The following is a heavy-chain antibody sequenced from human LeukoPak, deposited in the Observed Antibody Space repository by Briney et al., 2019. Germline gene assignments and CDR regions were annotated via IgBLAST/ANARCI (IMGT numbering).Heavy chain of an antibody. D-gene: IGHD4-17*01. J-gene: IGHJ2*01. Sequence: SETLSLTCAVYGGSFSGYYWSWIRQPPGKGLEWIGEINHSGSTNYNPSLKSRVTISVDTSKNQFSLKLSSVTAADTAVYYCARPNADYGDYGGYWYFDLWGRGTLVTVSS. CDR1: GGSFSGYY. V-gene: IGHV4-34*01. CDR2: INHSGST. CDR3: ARPNADYGDYGGYWYFDL.